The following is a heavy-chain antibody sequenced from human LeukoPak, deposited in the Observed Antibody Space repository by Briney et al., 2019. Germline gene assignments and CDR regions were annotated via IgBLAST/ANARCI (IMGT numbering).Heavy chain of an antibody. CDR1: GFTFSTYN. J-gene: IGHJ4*02. Sequence: GGSLRLSCAASGFTFSTYNMNWVRQAPGKGLEWVSYISSSSRSIYYADSVKGRFTISRDNANNSLSLQMNSLRDEDTAVYYCARDQKDYYDSSGYQYYFDYWGQGTLVTVSS. CDR2: ISSSSRSI. CDR3: ARDQKDYYDSSGYQYYFDY. D-gene: IGHD3-22*01. V-gene: IGHV3-48*02.